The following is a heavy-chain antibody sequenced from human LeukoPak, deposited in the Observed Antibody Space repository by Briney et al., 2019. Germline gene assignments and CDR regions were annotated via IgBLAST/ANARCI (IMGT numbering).Heavy chain of an antibody. Sequence: SETLSLTCAVYGGSFSGYYWSWIRQPPGKGLEWIGEINHSGSTNYNPSLKSRVTISVDTSKNQFSLKLSSVTAADTAVYYCARGRNSGWSRKNYYYYYMDVWGKGTTVTISS. CDR1: GGSFSGYY. J-gene: IGHJ6*03. D-gene: IGHD6-19*01. CDR3: ARGRNSGWSRKNYYYYYMDV. V-gene: IGHV4-34*01. CDR2: INHSGST.